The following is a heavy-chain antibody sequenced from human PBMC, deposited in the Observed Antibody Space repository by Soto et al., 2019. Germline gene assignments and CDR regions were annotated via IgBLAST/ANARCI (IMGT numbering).Heavy chain of an antibody. Sequence: ASVKVSCKASGYSFTDYHIHWVRQAPGQGLEWLGRINPKSGGTSTAQKFQGWITMTTDTSISTASMELTRLTSDDTAIYYCARGDSTDCSNGVCSFFYNHDMDVWGQGTTVTVSS. CDR3: ARGDSTDCSNGVCSFFYNHDMDV. CDR2: INPKSGGT. V-gene: IGHV1-2*04. D-gene: IGHD2-8*01. J-gene: IGHJ6*02. CDR1: GYSFTDYH.